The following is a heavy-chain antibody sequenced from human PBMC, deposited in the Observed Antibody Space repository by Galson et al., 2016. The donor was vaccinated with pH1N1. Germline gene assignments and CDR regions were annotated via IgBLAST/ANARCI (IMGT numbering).Heavy chain of an antibody. CDR1: GGSVSSGSYY. V-gene: IGHV4-61*01. CDR2: IYYSGST. CDR3: AREMGVLDESITYFDL. D-gene: IGHD2-21*01. J-gene: IGHJ2*01. Sequence: ETLSLTCTVSGGSVSSGSYYWSWIRQPPGKGLEWIGYIYYSGSTDYNPSLKSRVTISVDTSKNQFSLKLSSVTAADTAVYYCAREMGVLDESITYFDLWGRGTLVTVSS.